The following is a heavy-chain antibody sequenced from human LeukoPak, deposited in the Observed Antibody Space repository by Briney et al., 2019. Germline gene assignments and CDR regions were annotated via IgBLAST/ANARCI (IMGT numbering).Heavy chain of an antibody. J-gene: IGHJ4*02. CDR2: IKQDGSEK. V-gene: IGHV3-7*01. Sequence: GGSLRLSCAASGFTFSSYWMSWVRQAPGKGLEWVANIKQDGSEKYYVDSVKGRFTISRDNAKNSLYLQMNSLRAEDTAVYYCARVRGSGSYRYFDYWGQGTLVTVSS. CDR1: GFTFSSYW. CDR3: ARVRGSGSYRYFDY. D-gene: IGHD3-10*01.